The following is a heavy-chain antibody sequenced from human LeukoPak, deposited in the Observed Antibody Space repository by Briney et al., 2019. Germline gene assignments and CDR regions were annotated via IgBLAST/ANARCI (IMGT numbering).Heavy chain of an antibody. CDR1: GFTFSSYW. CDR2: IKQDGSEK. Sequence: GGSLRLSCAASGFTFSSYWMSWVRQAPGKGLEWVANIKQDGSEKYYVDSVKGRFTISRDNAKNSLYLQMNSLRAEDTAVYYCARDQLYSYGSGDDAFDIWGQGTMVTVSS. CDR3: ARDQLYSYGSGDDAFDI. D-gene: IGHD5-18*01. J-gene: IGHJ3*02. V-gene: IGHV3-7*01.